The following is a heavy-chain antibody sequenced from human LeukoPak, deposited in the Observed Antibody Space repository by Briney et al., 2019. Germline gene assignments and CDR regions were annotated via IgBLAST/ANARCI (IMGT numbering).Heavy chain of an antibody. D-gene: IGHD3-10*01. J-gene: IGHJ6*03. CDR3: ARDSPMVRGVIPNYYYYYMDV. CDR1: GGSISSGDDY. V-gene: IGHV4-30-4*08. CDR2: IYYSGST. Sequence: SETLSLSCTVSGGSISSGDDYWSWIRQPPGKGLEWIGYIYYSGSTYYNPSLKSRVTISVDTSKNQFSLKLSSVTAADTAVYYCARDSPMVRGVIPNYYYYYMDVWGKGTTVTVSS.